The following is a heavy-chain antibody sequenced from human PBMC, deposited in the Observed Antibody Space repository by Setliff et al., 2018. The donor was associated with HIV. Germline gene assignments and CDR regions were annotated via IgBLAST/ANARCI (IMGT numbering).Heavy chain of an antibody. CDR2: AYISESS. CDR3: MDI. D-gene: IGHD2-21*01. J-gene: IGHJ6*02. V-gene: IGHV4-61*02. Sequence: SETLSLTCNVPGGLISSGSYYWSWVRQPAGKGLEWIGRAYISESSHYNPSLKSRVTISVDTSKDQFSLNLSSVTATDNGPSYSMDIWGQGTTVTVSS. CDR1: GGLISSGSYY.